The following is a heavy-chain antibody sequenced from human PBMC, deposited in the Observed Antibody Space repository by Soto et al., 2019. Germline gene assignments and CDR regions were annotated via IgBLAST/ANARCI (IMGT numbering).Heavy chain of an antibody. Sequence: QITLKESGPTLVKPTQTLTLTCTFSGFSLSTSGVGVGWIRQPPGKALEWLALIYWDDDKRYSPSLKSRLTITQDTSKNQVVLTMTNMDPVDTATYYCAHSLIYSYGSQDAFDIWGQGTMVTVSS. CDR1: GFSLSTSGVG. D-gene: IGHD5-18*01. V-gene: IGHV2-5*02. CDR3: AHSLIYSYGSQDAFDI. J-gene: IGHJ3*02. CDR2: IYWDDDK.